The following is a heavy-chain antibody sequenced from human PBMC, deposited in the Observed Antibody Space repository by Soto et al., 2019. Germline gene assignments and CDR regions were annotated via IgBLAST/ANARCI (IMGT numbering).Heavy chain of an antibody. D-gene: IGHD3-10*01. CDR1: GFTFSSYD. CDR2: IGTAGDT. J-gene: IGHJ6*02. CDR3: ARDPRDYYGSGTYGMDV. V-gene: IGHV3-13*01. Sequence: GGSLRLSCAASGFTFSSYDMHWVRQATGKGLEWVSAIGTAGDTYYPGSVKGRFTISRENAKNSLYLQMNSLRAEDTAVYYCARDPRDYYGSGTYGMDVWGQGTTVTVSS.